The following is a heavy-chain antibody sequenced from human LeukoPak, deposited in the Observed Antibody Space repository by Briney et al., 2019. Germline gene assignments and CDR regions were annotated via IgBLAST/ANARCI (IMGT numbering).Heavy chain of an antibody. V-gene: IGHV4-61*02. D-gene: IGHD3/OR15-3a*01. Sequence: SETLSLTCTVSGGSISSGSYYWSWIRQPAGKGLEWIGRIYTSGSTNYNPSLKSRVTISVDTSKNQFSLKLSSATAADTAVYYCARDYGTGFDYWGQGTLVTVSS. J-gene: IGHJ4*02. CDR3: ARDYGTGFDY. CDR2: IYTSGST. CDR1: GGSISSGSYY.